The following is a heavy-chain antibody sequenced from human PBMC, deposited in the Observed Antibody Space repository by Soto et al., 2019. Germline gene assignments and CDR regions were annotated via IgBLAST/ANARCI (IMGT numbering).Heavy chain of an antibody. J-gene: IGHJ3*02. CDR2: ILVGGST. Sequence: GGSLRLSCAASGFTFSSYSMNWVRQAPGKGLEWVSTILVGGSTHYPDSVKGRFTISRDNSKNTVFLQMNSLTAGDTAVYYCAKATATGGGAFDICGQGTMVTVSS. CDR3: AKATATGGGAFDI. CDR1: GFTFSSYS. V-gene: IGHV3-23*01. D-gene: IGHD2-8*02.